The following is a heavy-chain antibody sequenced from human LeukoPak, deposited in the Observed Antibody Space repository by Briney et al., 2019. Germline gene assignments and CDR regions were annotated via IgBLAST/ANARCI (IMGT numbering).Heavy chain of an antibody. V-gene: IGHV3-7*01. J-gene: IGHJ3*02. CDR1: GFTFSSYW. Sequence: PGGSLRLSCAASGFTFSSYWMSWVRQAPGKGLEWVANINQDGSEKYYVDSVKGRFTISRDNAKNSLYLQMNSLRAEDTAVYYCARASSGWQKDAFDIWGQGTMVTVSS. CDR2: INQDGSEK. D-gene: IGHD6-19*01. CDR3: ARASSGWQKDAFDI.